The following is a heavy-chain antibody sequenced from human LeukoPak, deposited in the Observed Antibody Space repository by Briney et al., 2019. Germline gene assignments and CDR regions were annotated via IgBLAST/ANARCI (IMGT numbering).Heavy chain of an antibody. CDR1: GFNFDGYA. V-gene: IGHV3-9*01. CDR3: VKVSRWRYEPLDI. Sequence: GRSLRLSCAASGFNFDGYAMHWVRQAPGKGLEWVSGISWNSGDIGYEDSVKGRFTISKDNAKNGLYLQMNSLRPEDTALYYCVKVSRWRYEPLDIWGQGTMVTVSS. D-gene: IGHD2-2*01. J-gene: IGHJ3*02. CDR2: ISWNSGDI.